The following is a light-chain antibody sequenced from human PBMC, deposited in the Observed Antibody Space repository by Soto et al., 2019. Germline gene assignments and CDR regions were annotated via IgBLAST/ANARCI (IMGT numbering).Light chain of an antibody. CDR3: QAWDSSTAV. CDR2: QDD. J-gene: IGLJ2*01. CDR1: NLGDKF. V-gene: IGLV3-1*01. Sequence: SYELTQPPSVSVSPGQTASITCSGDNLGDKFSCWYQQKPGQSPVVVIYQDDKRPSGIPERFSGSNSGDTATLSISETQALDEADYYCQAWDSSTAVFGGETKLTVL.